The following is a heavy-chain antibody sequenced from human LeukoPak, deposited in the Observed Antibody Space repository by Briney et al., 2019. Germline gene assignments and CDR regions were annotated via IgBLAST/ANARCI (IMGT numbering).Heavy chain of an antibody. Sequence: GGSLRLSCAASEFTFSSYSMNWVRQAPGKGLEWVSYITNSGNSKSYADSVKGRFTISRDNTKNSLHLQMNGLRAEDTAVYYCARHYGPWGQGTLVTVSS. V-gene: IGHV3-48*01. CDR3: ARHYGP. D-gene: IGHD3-16*01. CDR1: EFTFSSYS. CDR2: ITNSGNSK. J-gene: IGHJ5*02.